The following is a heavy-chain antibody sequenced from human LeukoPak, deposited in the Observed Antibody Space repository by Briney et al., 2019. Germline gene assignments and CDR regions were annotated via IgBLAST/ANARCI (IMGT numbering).Heavy chain of an antibody. J-gene: IGHJ4*02. CDR3: ARGLGYCSSTSCEGYLDY. D-gene: IGHD2-2*01. V-gene: IGHV1-18*01. CDR1: GYTFTSYG. CDR2: ISTYNGNT. Sequence: ASVKVSCKASGYTFTSYGISWVRQAPGQGLEWMGWISTYNGNTNYAQKLQGRVTMTTDTSTSTAYMELRSLRSDDTAVYYCARGLGYCSSTSCEGYLDYWGQGTLVTVSS.